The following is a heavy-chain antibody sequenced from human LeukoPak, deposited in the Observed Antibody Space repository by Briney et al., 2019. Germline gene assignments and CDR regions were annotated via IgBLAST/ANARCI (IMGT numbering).Heavy chain of an antibody. Sequence: GGSLRLSCAASGFTFSRYWMSWVRQAPGKGLEWVANIKQDGSEKYYVDPVKGRFTISRDNAKNSMYLQMNSLRAGDTAVYYCARETMGADIVVVPTPFDAFDLWGQGTMVTVSS. CDR1: GFTFSRYW. J-gene: IGHJ3*01. CDR3: ARETMGADIVVVPTPFDAFDL. V-gene: IGHV3-7*01. CDR2: IKQDGSEK. D-gene: IGHD2-2*01.